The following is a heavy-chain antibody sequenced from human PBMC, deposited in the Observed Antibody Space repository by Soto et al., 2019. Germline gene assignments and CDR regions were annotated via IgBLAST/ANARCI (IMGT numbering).Heavy chain of an antibody. V-gene: IGHV3-15*07. J-gene: IGHJ6*02. CDR2: IRTKIEGETT. CDR1: GFSISSAW. CDR3: TTGSVEGV. Sequence: QLVESGGGLVRPGGSLRLSCSASGFSISSAWMNWVRQAPGKGLEWVGRIRTKIEGETTHYAAPVNGRFTVSRDDSKNRLYLQMNSLKAYDTALYYCTTGSVEGVWGQGTTVTVSS. D-gene: IGHD2-15*01.